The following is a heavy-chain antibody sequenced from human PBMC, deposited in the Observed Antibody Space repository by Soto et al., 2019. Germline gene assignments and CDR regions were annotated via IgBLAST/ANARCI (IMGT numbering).Heavy chain of an antibody. CDR1: GGTFSSYT. J-gene: IGHJ6*03. V-gene: IGHV1-69*08. D-gene: IGHD3-9*01. CDR2: IIPILGIA. Sequence: QVQLVQSGAEVKKPGSSVKVSCKASGGTFSSYTISWVRQAPGQGLEWMGRIIPILGIANYAQKFQGRVTITADKSTSTAYMELSSLRSEDTAVYYCARDWRTNPRPQDYDILTGYSGLRDYYYYMDVWGKGTTVTVSS. CDR3: ARDWRTNPRPQDYDILTGYSGLRDYYYYMDV.